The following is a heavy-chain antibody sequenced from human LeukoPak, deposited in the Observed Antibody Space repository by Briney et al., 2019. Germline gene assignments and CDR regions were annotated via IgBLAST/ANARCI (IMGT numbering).Heavy chain of an antibody. Sequence: GRSLRLSCAASGFTFSSYGMHWVRQAPGKGLVWVSRISTDGSSTNSADSVKGRLTISRDNAKNTLYLQMNSLRAEDTAVYYCVREYSSSSGRAFDIWGQGTMVTVSP. CDR1: GFTFSSYG. D-gene: IGHD6-6*01. CDR2: ISTDGSST. J-gene: IGHJ3*02. CDR3: VREYSSSSGRAFDI. V-gene: IGHV3-74*01.